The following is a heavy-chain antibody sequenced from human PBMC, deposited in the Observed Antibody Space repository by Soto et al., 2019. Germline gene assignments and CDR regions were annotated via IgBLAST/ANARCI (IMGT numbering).Heavy chain of an antibody. J-gene: IGHJ4*02. CDR1: GYTFTSYY. V-gene: IGHV1-46*03. CDR3: ARERPRAERSTYYFDY. CDR2: INPSGGST. D-gene: IGHD1-1*01. Sequence: ASVKVSCKASGYTFTSYYMHWVRQAPGQGLEWMGIINPSGGSTSYAQKFQGRVTMTRDTSTSTVYMELSSLRSEDTAVYYCARERPRAERSTYYFDYWGQGTLVTVSS.